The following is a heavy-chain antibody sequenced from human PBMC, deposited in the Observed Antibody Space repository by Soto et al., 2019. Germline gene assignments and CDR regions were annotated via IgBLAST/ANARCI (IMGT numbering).Heavy chain of an antibody. CDR1: GYTFTSYA. Sequence: QVQPVQSGGEVKKPGASVKVSCKASGYTFTSYAFSWVRQAPGHGLEWMGWISAYNGKTNYAQKVQGRVTMTTDTSTSTAYMDLRSLRSDDTAVYYCARVRQGGDYGHDAFDIWGQGTMDTVSS. D-gene: IGHD4-17*01. CDR2: ISAYNGKT. CDR3: ARVRQGGDYGHDAFDI. V-gene: IGHV1-18*01. J-gene: IGHJ3*02.